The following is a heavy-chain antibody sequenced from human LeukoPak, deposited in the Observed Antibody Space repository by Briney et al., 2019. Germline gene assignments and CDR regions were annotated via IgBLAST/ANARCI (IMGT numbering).Heavy chain of an antibody. V-gene: IGHV3-23*01. D-gene: IGHD5-18*01. CDR1: GYTFSSYA. Sequence: GGSLRLSCAAFGYTFSSYAMSWVRQAPGKGLEWVSAISGSGGSTYYADSVKGRFTISRDNSKNTLYLQMNSLRAEDTAVYYCAKAAYSYGDFDYWGQGTLVTVSS. J-gene: IGHJ4*02. CDR2: ISGSGGST. CDR3: AKAAYSYGDFDY.